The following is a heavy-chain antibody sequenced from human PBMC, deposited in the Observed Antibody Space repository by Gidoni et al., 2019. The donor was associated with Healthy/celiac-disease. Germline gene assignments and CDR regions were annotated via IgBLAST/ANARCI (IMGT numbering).Heavy chain of an antibody. V-gene: IGHV3-11*06. J-gene: IGHJ4*02. CDR1: GFTFSDYY. D-gene: IGHD3-10*01. CDR2: ISSSSSYT. Sequence: QVQLVESGGGLVKPGGSLSLSCAASGFTFSDYYMSWIRQAPGKGLEWVSYISSSSSYTNYADSVKGRFTISRDNAKNSLYLQMNSLRAEDTAVYYCARHEWFGELFSPLDYWGQGTLVTVSS. CDR3: ARHEWFGELFSPLDY.